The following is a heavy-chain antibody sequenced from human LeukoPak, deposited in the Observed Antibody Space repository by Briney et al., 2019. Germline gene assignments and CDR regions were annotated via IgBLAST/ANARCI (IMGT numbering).Heavy chain of an antibody. J-gene: IGHJ4*02. CDR2: ISYDGSNK. D-gene: IGHD7-27*01. Sequence: GGSLRLSCAASGFTFSSYATHWVRQAPGKGLEWVAVISYDGSNKYYADSVKGRFTISRDNSKNTLYLQMNSLRAEGTAVYYCARDLRLGLFDYWGQGTLVTVSS. CDR1: GFTFSSYA. CDR3: ARDLRLGLFDY. V-gene: IGHV3-30*04.